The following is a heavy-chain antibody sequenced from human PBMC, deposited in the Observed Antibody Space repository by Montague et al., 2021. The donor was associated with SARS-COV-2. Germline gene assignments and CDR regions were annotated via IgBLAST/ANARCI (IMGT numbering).Heavy chain of an antibody. CDR3: ARSPRDSSGYYESFFDY. V-gene: IGHV2-70*01. D-gene: IGHD3-22*01. Sequence: PALMKPTQTLTLTCTFSGFSLSTSGMCVSWIRQPPGKALEWLALIDWDDDKYYSTSLKTRLTISKDTSKNQVVLTMTNMDPVDTATYYCARSPRDSSGYYESFFDYWGQGTLVTVSS. CDR2: IDWDDDK. J-gene: IGHJ4*02. CDR1: GFSLSTSGMC.